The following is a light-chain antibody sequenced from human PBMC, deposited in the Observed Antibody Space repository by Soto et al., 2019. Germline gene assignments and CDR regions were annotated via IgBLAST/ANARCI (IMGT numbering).Light chain of an antibody. Sequence: QSALTQPPSASGSPGQSVTISCTGSRSDIGDSNYVSWYQQHPRKAPKLIISEVINRPSGVPDRFSASKSGNTASLTISGLQAEYEADYYCASKAGSSRHVVFGGGTKVTVL. V-gene: IGLV2-8*01. CDR1: RSDIGDSNY. CDR3: ASKAGSSRHVV. CDR2: EVI. J-gene: IGLJ2*01.